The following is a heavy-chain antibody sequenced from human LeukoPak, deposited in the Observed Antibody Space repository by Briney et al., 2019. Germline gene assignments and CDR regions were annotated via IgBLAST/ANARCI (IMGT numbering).Heavy chain of an antibody. J-gene: IGHJ3*02. CDR1: GFTFSSYA. CDR3: GKEAPGTTAFDI. D-gene: IGHD1-7*01. Sequence: PGGSLRLSCVASGFTFSSYAMSWVRQAPGKGLEWVSAITGGGGSTFYADSVKGRPTISRDNSKNTLYLQINSQRPEDTAVYYWGKEAPGTTAFDIWGQGTMVIVSS. V-gene: IGHV3-23*01. CDR2: ITGGGGST.